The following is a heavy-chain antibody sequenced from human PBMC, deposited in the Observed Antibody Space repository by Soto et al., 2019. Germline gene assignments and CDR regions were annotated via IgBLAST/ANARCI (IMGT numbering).Heavy chain of an antibody. V-gene: IGHV3-30*18. Sequence: QVHLVESGGGVVQPGRSLRLSCAASGLAFSNYGIHWVRQAPGKGLEWVAVISYDGRNKYYGDSVKGRFTISRDNSKNTLFLQMNSLRAEDTAVYFCAKDHCVSRSCNYYYGIDVWGQGTTVTVSS. CDR3: AKDHCVSRSCNYYYGIDV. J-gene: IGHJ6*02. CDR1: GLAFSNYG. D-gene: IGHD2-21*01. CDR2: ISYDGRNK.